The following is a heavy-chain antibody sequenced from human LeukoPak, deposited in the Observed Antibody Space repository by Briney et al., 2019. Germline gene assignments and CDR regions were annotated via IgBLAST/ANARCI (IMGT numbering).Heavy chain of an antibody. CDR3: ARGDDSGYYDYFDY. J-gene: IGHJ4*02. CDR2: IYTGGNT. V-gene: IGHV3-53*01. CDR1: GFTVDSNY. D-gene: IGHD3-22*01. Sequence: GGSLRLSCAASGFTVDSNYLSWVRQAPGKGLEWVSTIYTGGNTYYAASVKGRFTISRDFSKNTVFLHMNSLRAEDTAMYYCARGDDSGYYDYFDYWGQGTLVTVSS.